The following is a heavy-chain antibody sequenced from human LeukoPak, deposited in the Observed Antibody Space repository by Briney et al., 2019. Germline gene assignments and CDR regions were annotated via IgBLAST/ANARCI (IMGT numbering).Heavy chain of an antibody. CDR2: ISVDGGNK. CDR1: TFTFSSYA. V-gene: IGHV3-30*18. J-gene: IGHJ6*02. Sequence: GRSLRLSCAASTFTFSSYAMHWVRQAPGKGLEWVSVISVDGGNKDYSDSVKGRFTVSRDHSKNTVYLQMNSLRSEDTAVYYCAKDLREQKLPRDYYYYYGLDVWGQGTTVTVSS. D-gene: IGHD6-13*01. CDR3: AKDLREQKLPRDYYYYYGLDV.